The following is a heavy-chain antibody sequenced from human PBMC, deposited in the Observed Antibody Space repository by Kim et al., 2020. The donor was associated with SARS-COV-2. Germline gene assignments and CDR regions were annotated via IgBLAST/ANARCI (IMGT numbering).Heavy chain of an antibody. CDR2: IFPGDSNT. CDR3: ARQEGSRSRVYWYYGLDV. Sequence: GESLKISCQGSGYNFNNYWIGWVRQMPGKGLEWMGLIFPGDSNTIYSPSFQGQVTISVDRSISTAYLQWSSLRATDTAIYYCARQEGSRSRVYWYYGLDVWGQGPTLTVS. D-gene: IGHD1-26*01. V-gene: IGHV5-51*01. J-gene: IGHJ6*02. CDR1: GYNFNNYW.